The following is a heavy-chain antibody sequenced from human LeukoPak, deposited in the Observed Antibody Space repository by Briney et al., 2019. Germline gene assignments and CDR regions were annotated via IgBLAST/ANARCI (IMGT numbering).Heavy chain of an antibody. V-gene: IGHV1-69*05. Sequence: SVKVSFKASGGTFSSYAISWVRQAPGQGLEWMGGIIPIFGTANYAQKFQGRVTITTDESTSTAYMELSSLRSEDTAVYYCASSTGYYYYMDVWGKGTTVTVSS. CDR1: GGTFSSYA. CDR3: ASSTGYYYYMDV. CDR2: IIPIFGTA. J-gene: IGHJ6*03. D-gene: IGHD2-8*02.